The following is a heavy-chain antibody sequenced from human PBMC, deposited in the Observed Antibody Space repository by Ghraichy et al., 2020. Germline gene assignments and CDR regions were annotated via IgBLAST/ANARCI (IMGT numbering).Heavy chain of an antibody. CDR3: ARNMVRGGNAFDL. CDR1: GGSITSDGYS. D-gene: IGHD3-10*01. CDR2: MYLSGST. Sequence: SETLSLTCAVSGGSITSDGYSWSWIRQPPGKGLEWIGYMYLSGSTYSNPSLNSRVSISIDRSKNQFSLNLTSVTAADTAVYYCARNMVRGGNAFDLWGQGTMVTLSS. J-gene: IGHJ3*01. V-gene: IGHV4-30-2*01.